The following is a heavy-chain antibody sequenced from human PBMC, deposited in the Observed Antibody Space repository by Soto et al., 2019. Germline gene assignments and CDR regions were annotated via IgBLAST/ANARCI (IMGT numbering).Heavy chain of an antibody. CDR3: ARDRATVTTEFDAFDI. D-gene: IGHD4-17*01. J-gene: IGHJ3*02. CDR1: GFTFSSYA. CDR2: ILYDGNNK. Sequence: QVQLVESGGGVVQPGRSLRLSCAASGFTFSSYAMHWVRQAPGKGLEWVAVILYDGNNKFYGDSVMGRFTISRDNSKNTLYLQMNSLRDEDTAVYYCARDRATVTTEFDAFDIWGQGTIVTVSS. V-gene: IGHV3-30-3*01.